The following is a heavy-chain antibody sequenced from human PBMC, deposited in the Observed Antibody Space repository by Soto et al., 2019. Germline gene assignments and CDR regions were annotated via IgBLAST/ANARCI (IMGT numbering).Heavy chain of an antibody. CDR2: ISSDGSKK. J-gene: IGHJ6*02. V-gene: IGHV3-30*18. CDR1: GFTFDDHG. CDR3: AKGMGFGEWSYYGLDV. D-gene: IGHD3-10*01. Sequence: QVQLVESGGGVVQPGRSLRLSCAASGFTFDDHGMHWVRQAPGKGLEWEAVISSDGSKKYYGDSVKGRFTISRDNSKNTLYLQMNSLRVEDTAVYFCAKGMGFGEWSYYGLDVWGQGTTVTVSS.